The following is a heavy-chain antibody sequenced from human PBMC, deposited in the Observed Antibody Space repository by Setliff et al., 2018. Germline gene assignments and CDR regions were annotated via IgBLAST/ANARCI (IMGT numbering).Heavy chain of an antibody. J-gene: IGHJ4*02. V-gene: IGHV1-46*01. CDR1: GYTFTSYY. CDR3: AREAKRNVVVVVAATPVY. CDR2: INPSGGST. D-gene: IGHD2-15*01. Sequence: GASVKVSCKASGYTFTSYYMHWVRQAPGQGLEWMGIINPSGGSTSYAQKFQGRVTMTRDTSTSTVYTELSSLRSEDTAVYYCAREAKRNVVVVVAATPVYWGQGTLVTVPQ.